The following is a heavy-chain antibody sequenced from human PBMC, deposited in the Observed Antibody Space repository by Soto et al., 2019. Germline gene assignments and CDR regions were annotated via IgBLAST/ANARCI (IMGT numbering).Heavy chain of an antibody. CDR3: AVCDYVWGSYRYTPRRQDYYYGMDV. CDR1: GGTFSSYA. J-gene: IGHJ6*02. CDR2: IIPIFGTA. D-gene: IGHD3-16*02. V-gene: IGHV1-69*13. Sequence: RASVKVSCKASGGTFSSYAISWVRQAPGQGLEWMGGIIPIFGTANYAQKFQGRVTITADESTSTAYMELSSLRSEDTAVYYCAVCDYVWGSYRYTPRRQDYYYGMDVWGQGTTVTVSS.